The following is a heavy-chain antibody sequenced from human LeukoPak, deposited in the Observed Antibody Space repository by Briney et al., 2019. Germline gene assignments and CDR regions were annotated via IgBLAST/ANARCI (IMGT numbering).Heavy chain of an antibody. D-gene: IGHD3-3*01. J-gene: IGHJ5*02. CDR2: ISAYNGNT. V-gene: IGHV1-18*01. CDR1: GYTFTSYG. CDR3: ARGSIRFLEWSARGFDP. Sequence: ASVKVSCKASGYTFTSYGISWVRQAPGQGLEWMGWISAYNGNTSYAQKLQGRVTMTTDTSTSTAYMELRSLRSDDTAVYYCARGSIRFLEWSARGFDPWGQGTLVSVSS.